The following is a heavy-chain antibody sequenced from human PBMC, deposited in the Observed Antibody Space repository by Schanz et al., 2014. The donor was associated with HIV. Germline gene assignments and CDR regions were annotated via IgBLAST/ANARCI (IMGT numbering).Heavy chain of an antibody. CDR2: IYSGGST. J-gene: IGHJ6*02. Sequence: EVHLEESGGGLIQPGGSLRLSCAASGFTVSTNYMSWVRQAPGKGLECVSVIYSGGSTYYADSVKGRFTITRDNSKNTLFLQMNSLRAEDTAVYFCAKDRSGGSWWPLGGMDVWGRGTAVTVSS. CDR1: GFTVSTNY. V-gene: IGHV3-66*03. D-gene: IGHD6-13*01. CDR3: AKDRSGGSWWPLGGMDV.